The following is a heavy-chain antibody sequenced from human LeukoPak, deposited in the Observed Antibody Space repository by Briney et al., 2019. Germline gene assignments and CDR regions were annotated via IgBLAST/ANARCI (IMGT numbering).Heavy chain of an antibody. CDR2: ISYDGSNK. D-gene: IGHD3-22*01. J-gene: IGHJ4*02. CDR3: ARVGSSGYYAFDY. V-gene: IGHV3-30-3*01. Sequence: QAGGSLRLSCAASGFTFSHYAVHWVRQAPGKGLEWVALISYDGSNKYYADSVKGRFTISRDNFKNTLSLQMNSLRAEDTAIYYCARVGSSGYYAFDYWGQGTLVTVSS. CDR1: GFTFSHYA.